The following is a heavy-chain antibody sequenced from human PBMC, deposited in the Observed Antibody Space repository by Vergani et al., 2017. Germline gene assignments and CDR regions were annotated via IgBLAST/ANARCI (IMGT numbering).Heavy chain of an antibody. V-gene: IGHV1-3*01. D-gene: IGHD2-15*01. Sequence: QVQLVQSGAEVKKPGASVKVSCKASGYTFTSYAMHWVRQAPGQRLEWMGWINAGNGNTKYSQKLQGRVTMTTDTSTSTAYMELRSLRSDDTAVYYCAREYCSGGSCYFGYYYYGMDVWGQGTTVTVSS. CDR3: AREYCSGGSCYFGYYYYGMDV. J-gene: IGHJ6*02. CDR1: GYTFTSYA. CDR2: INAGNGNT.